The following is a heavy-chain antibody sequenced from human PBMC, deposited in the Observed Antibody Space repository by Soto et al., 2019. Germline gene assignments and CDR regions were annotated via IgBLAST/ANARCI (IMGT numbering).Heavy chain of an antibody. J-gene: IGHJ6*02. V-gene: IGHV1-18*01. CDR1: GYTFTSYG. Sequence: ASVKVSCKASGYTFTSYGFSWARQAPGQGLEWMGWISAYNGDTNYPQKFQARVTMTTDTSTSTAYLDLRSLRSDDTAVYYCARSSGTYPPSRYYYGLDVWGQGTTVTVSS. CDR2: ISAYNGDT. D-gene: IGHD1-26*01. CDR3: ARSSGTYPPSRYYYGLDV.